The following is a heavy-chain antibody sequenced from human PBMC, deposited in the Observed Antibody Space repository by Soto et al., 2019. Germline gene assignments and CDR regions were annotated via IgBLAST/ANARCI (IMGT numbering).Heavy chain of an antibody. CDR2: TYYRSQWYN. Sequence: SQTLSLTCAISGDSVSSNSATWNWIRQSPSRVLEWLGRTYYRSQWYNDYAVSVKSRITINPDTSKNQFSLQLNSVTPDDAAVYYCARVWAVAGHFDYWGQGTLVTVSS. V-gene: IGHV6-1*01. CDR3: ARVWAVAGHFDY. J-gene: IGHJ4*02. D-gene: IGHD6-19*01. CDR1: GDSVSSNSAT.